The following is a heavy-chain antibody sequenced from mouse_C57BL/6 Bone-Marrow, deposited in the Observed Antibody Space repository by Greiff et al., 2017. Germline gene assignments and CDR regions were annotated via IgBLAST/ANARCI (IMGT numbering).Heavy chain of an antibody. CDR2: ISYDGSN. CDR1: GYSITSGYY. Sequence: ESGPGLVKPSQSLSLPCSVTGYSITSGYYWNWIRQFPGNKLEWMGYISYDGSNNYNPSLKNRISITRDTSKNQFFLKLNSVTTEDTATYYCARGAYWGQGTLVTVSA. J-gene: IGHJ3*01. V-gene: IGHV3-6*01. CDR3: ARGAY.